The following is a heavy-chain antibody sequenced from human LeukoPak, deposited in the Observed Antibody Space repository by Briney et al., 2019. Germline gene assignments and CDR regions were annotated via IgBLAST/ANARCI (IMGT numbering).Heavy chain of an antibody. V-gene: IGHV1-2*02. J-gene: IGHJ4*02. Sequence: ASVKVSCKASGYTFTGCYMHWVRQAPGQGLEWMGWINPNSGGTNYAQRFQGRVTMTRDTSISTAYMELSRLRSDDTAVYYCAAAAGIAAAPTDYWGQGTLVTVSS. CDR3: AAAAGIAAAPTDY. D-gene: IGHD6-13*01. CDR2: INPNSGGT. CDR1: GYTFTGCY.